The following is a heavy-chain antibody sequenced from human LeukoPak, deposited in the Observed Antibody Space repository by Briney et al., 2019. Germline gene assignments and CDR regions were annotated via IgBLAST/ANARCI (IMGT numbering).Heavy chain of an antibody. D-gene: IGHD3-16*01. CDR2: MSYDGNNK. CDR1: GFTFSNYG. Sequence: GGSLRLSCAASGFTFSNYGMHWVRQAPCKGLEWVAVMSYDGNNKYHADSVKGRFTISRDNSQNTLYLQMDSLRPDDTAVYYCAKVREIMFRGPQDYWGQGTLVTVSS. J-gene: IGHJ4*02. CDR3: AKVREIMFRGPQDY. V-gene: IGHV3-30*18.